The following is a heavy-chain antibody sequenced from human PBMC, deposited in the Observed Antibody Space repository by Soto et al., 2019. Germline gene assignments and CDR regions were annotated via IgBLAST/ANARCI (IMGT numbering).Heavy chain of an antibody. CDR1: GYTFTSYG. J-gene: IGHJ6*03. Sequence: ASVKVSCKASGYTFTSYGISWVRQAPGQGLEWMGWISAYNGNTNYAQKLQGRVTMTTDTSTGTAYMELRSLRSDDTAVYYCARRIAAPPSSYYYYMDVWGKGTTVTVSS. D-gene: IGHD6-6*01. V-gene: IGHV1-18*01. CDR3: ARRIAAPPSSYYYYMDV. CDR2: ISAYNGNT.